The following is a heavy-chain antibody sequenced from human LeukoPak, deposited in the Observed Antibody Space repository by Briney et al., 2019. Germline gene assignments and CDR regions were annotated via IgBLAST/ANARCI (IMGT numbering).Heavy chain of an antibody. CDR1: GFTFSSYA. CDR3: ARDRYGSGSYLDY. CDR2: ISYDGRNK. J-gene: IGHJ4*02. D-gene: IGHD3-10*01. Sequence: GRSLRLSCAASGFTFSSYAMHWVRQAPGKGLEWVAVISYDGRNKYYADSVKGRFTISRDNSKNTLYLQMNSLRAEDTAVYYCARDRYGSGSYLDYWGQGTLVTVSS. V-gene: IGHV3-30*04.